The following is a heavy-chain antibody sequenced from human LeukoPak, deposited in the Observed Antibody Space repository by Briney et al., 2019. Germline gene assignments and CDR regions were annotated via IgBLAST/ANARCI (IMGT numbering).Heavy chain of an antibody. CDR1: GFTFDDYG. V-gene: IGHV3-20*04. CDR3: ARFLSTGMTRNNWFAP. Sequence: GGSLRLSCAASGFTFDDYGMSWVRQAAGKGLEWVSGINWNGGTTGYVDSVKGRFTISRDNANNSLYLQVNRLRAENTALYYCARFLSTGMTRNNWFAPWGQGTLVTASS. J-gene: IGHJ5*01. CDR2: INWNGGTT. D-gene: IGHD1-1*01.